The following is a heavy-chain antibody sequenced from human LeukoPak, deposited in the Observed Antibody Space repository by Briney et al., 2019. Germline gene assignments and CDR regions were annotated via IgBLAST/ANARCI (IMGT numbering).Heavy chain of an antibody. J-gene: IGHJ4*02. D-gene: IGHD1/OR15-1a*01. V-gene: IGHV4-61*02. CDR2: IYTSGST. CDR1: GGSISSGSYY. Sequence: PSQTLSLTCTVSGGSISSGSYYWSWIRQPAGRGLEWIGRIYTSGSTNYNPSLKSRVTISVDTSKNQFSLKLSSMTAADTAVYYCAREGGGLRSKTTFDYWGQGTLVTVSS. CDR3: AREGGGLRSKTTFDY.